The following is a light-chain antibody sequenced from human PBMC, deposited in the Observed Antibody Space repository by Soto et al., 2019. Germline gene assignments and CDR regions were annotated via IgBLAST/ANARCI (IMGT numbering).Light chain of an antibody. J-gene: IGKJ5*01. V-gene: IGKV2-28*01. Sequence: DIVMTQSPLSLPVTPGEPASISCRSSQSLLHSNGYNYLDWYLQKPGQSPQLLIYLGSHRASGVTDRFSGSGSGTDFTLKISRVEAEDVGVSYCLQALQTPITFGQGTRLEIK. CDR2: LGS. CDR1: QSLLHSNGYNY. CDR3: LQALQTPIT.